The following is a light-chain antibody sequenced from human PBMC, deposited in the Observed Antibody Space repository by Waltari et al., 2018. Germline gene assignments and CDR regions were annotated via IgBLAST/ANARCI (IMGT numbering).Light chain of an antibody. CDR3: QQYFSVPET. CDR2: WAS. V-gene: IGKV4-1*01. CDR1: QNLLFRSTNKNY. J-gene: IGKJ2*01. Sequence: DIVMTQSPDSLTVSLGERATINCKSSQNLLFRSTNKNYLAWYQQKPGQPPKLLFYWASTRESGVPARFSGSWSGTDFPLTLSSLQAEDVAVYSCQQYFSVPETFGQGTKLEIK.